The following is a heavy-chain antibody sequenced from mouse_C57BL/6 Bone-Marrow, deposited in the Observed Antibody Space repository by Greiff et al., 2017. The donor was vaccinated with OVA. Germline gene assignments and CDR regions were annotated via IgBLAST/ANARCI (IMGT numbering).Heavy chain of an antibody. CDR1: GFTFSSYG. CDR3: ARYYYGSSVYWYFEV. Sequence: VESGGDLVKPGGSLKLSCAASGFTFSSYGMSWVRQTPDKRLEWVATISSGGSYTYYPDSVKGRFTISRDNAKNTLYLQMSSLKAEDTAMYYCARYYYGSSVYWYFEVWGTGTTVTVAS. V-gene: IGHV5-6*01. CDR2: ISSGGSYT. J-gene: IGHJ1*03. D-gene: IGHD1-1*01.